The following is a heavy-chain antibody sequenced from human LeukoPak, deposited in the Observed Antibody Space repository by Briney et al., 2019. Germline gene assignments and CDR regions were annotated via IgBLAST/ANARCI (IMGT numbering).Heavy chain of an antibody. D-gene: IGHD3-22*01. CDR2: IYYGGST. Sequence: KASETLSLTCTVSGGSISSYYWSWIRQPPGKGLEWIGYIYYGGSTNYNPSLKSRVTISVDTSKNQFSLKLSSVTAADTAVYYCARVADSYYYYYMDVWGKGTTVTVSS. CDR1: GGSISSYY. V-gene: IGHV4-59*01. CDR3: ARVADSYYYYYMDV. J-gene: IGHJ6*03.